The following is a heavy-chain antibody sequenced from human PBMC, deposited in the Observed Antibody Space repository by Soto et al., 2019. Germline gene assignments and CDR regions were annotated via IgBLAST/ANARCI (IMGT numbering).Heavy chain of an antibody. J-gene: IGHJ4*02. CDR1: GFTFSNYA. D-gene: IGHD3-22*01. Sequence: EVHLLESGGDVVQPGRSLRLSCAASGFTFSNYAMNWIRQAPGKGLEWLSSISANGRNAYYADSVKGRFTISRDRSKNTLYLQLDSLRVEDTAIYFCAKDLSSLGWLALGAPFDSWGQGTQVPVAS. CDR2: ISANGRNA. V-gene: IGHV3-23*01. CDR3: AKDLSSLGWLALGAPFDS.